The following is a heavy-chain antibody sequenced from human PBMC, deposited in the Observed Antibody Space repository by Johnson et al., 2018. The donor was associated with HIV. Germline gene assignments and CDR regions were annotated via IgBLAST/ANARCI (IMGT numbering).Heavy chain of an antibody. Sequence: RLSCAATGFIFNDYALHWVRQAPGKGLEWVSGISWNSGSKDYADSVKGRFTISRDNAKNSLYLQMNRLRAEDTAGYYCARVPGGSLGAFDIWGQGTIVTVSS. D-gene: IGHD1-26*01. V-gene: IGHV3-9*01. J-gene: IGHJ3*02. CDR3: ARVPGGSLGAFDI. CDR1: GFIFNDYA. CDR2: ISWNSGSK.